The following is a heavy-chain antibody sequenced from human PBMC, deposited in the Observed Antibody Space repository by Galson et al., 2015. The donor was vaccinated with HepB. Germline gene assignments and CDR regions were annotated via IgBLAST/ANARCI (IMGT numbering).Heavy chain of an antibody. CDR3: AHLSSGWSDAFDI. Sequence: SLRLSCAASGFTFSSYSMNWVRQAPGKGLEWVSSISSSSSYIYYADSVKGRFTISRDNAKNSLYLQMNSLRAEDTAVYYCAHLSSGWSDAFDIWGQGTMVTVSS. J-gene: IGHJ3*02. CDR1: GFTFSSYS. V-gene: IGHV3-21*01. D-gene: IGHD6-19*01. CDR2: ISSSSSYI.